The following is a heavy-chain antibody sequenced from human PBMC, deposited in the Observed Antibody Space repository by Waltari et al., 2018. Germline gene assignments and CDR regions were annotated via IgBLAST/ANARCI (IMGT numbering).Heavy chain of an antibody. Sequence: QVRLRLWGARLLKPSETLSLTCAVESGSLSGREGSWFGQPPGRGLEWIGDLNHGGATSYNPSLKSRVTISGDTSNNQLSLNVTDVTAADTAFYYCGRGYYSGGGDFGGQGTLVTVSS. D-gene: IGHD2-15*01. V-gene: IGHV4-34*01. CDR1: SGSLSGRE. CDR3: GRGYYSGGGDF. J-gene: IGHJ4*02. CDR2: LNHGGAT.